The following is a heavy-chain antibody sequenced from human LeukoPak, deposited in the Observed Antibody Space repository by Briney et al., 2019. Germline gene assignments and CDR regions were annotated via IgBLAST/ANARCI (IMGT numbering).Heavy chain of an antibody. CDR3: ARDRRRYSYGIDAFDI. J-gene: IGHJ3*02. Sequence: GGSLRLSCAASGFTFSSYAMHWVRQAPGKGLEWVAVISYDGSNKYYADSVKGRFTISRDNSKNTLYLQMNSLRAEDTAVYYCARDRRRYSYGIDAFDIWGQGTMVTVSS. V-gene: IGHV3-30-3*01. CDR1: GFTFSSYA. CDR2: ISYDGSNK. D-gene: IGHD5-18*01.